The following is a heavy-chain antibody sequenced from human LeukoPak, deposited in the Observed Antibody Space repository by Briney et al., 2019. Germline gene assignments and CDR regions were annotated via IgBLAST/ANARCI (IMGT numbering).Heavy chain of an antibody. CDR2: IYHSGST. CDR1: GGSISSGGYY. Sequence: PSQTLSLTCTVSGGSISSGGYYWSWLRQPPGKGLEWIGYIYHSGSTYYNPSLKSRVTISVDRSKNQFSLKLSSVTAADTAVYYCARVGPENVGAFDYWGQGTLVTVSS. CDR3: ARVGPENVGAFDY. V-gene: IGHV4-30-2*01. D-gene: IGHD1-26*01. J-gene: IGHJ4*02.